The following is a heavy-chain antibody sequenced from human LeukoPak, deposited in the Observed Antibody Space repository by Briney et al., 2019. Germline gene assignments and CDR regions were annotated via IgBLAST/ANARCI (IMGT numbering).Heavy chain of an antibody. CDR3: ARGPARLDP. J-gene: IGHJ5*02. Sequence: GSLRLSCAASGFTFSNAYMSWVRQAPGKGLEWVGSIYYSGSTYYNPSLKSRVTISVDTSKNQFSLKLTSVTAADTAVYYCARGPARLDPWGQGTLVTVSS. CDR1: GFTFSNAY. V-gene: IGHV4-38-2*01. CDR2: IYYSGST.